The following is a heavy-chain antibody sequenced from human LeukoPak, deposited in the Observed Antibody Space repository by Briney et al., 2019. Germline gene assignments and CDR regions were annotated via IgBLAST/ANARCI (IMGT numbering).Heavy chain of an antibody. D-gene: IGHD4-23*01. J-gene: IGHJ4*02. CDR1: GYTLTGYY. Sequence: ASVKVSCKTSGYTLTGYYMHWVRPAPGQGLECMGWINPNSGATNYAQKFQGRVTLTTDTSISTAYVELRRLTSDDTACDYCAPSNSLDYYFDDWGQGSLVTVSS. CDR3: APSNSLDYYFDD. CDR2: INPNSGAT. V-gene: IGHV1-2*02.